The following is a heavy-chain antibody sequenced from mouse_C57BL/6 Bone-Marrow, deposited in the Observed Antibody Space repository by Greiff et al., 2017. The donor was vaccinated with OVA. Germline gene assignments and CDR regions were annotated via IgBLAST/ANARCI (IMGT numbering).Heavy chain of an antibody. J-gene: IGHJ1*03. CDR3: AILYSNYPTPWYFDV. Sequence: QVQLQQPGAELVKPGASVKVSCKASGYTFTSYWMHWVKQRPGQGLEWIGRIHPSDSDTNYNQKFKGKATLTVDKSSSTAYMQLSSLTSEDSAVYYCAILYSNYPTPWYFDVWGTGTTVTVSS. CDR2: IHPSDSDT. V-gene: IGHV1-74*01. D-gene: IGHD2-5*01. CDR1: GYTFTSYW.